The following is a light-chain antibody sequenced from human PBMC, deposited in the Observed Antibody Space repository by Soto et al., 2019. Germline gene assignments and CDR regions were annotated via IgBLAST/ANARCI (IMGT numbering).Light chain of an antibody. Sequence: ETVMTQSPATLSVSPGERATLSCRASQSVSNNVAWYQQKPGQAPRLLIYHAATRATGIPARFSGSGSGTEVTLTISSLQSEDFAVYYCQQYNEWPLTFGGGTKVEIK. J-gene: IGKJ4*01. CDR2: HAA. V-gene: IGKV3-15*01. CDR1: QSVSNN. CDR3: QQYNEWPLT.